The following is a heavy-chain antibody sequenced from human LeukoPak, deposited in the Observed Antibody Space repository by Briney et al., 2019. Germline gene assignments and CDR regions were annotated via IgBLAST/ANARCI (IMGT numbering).Heavy chain of an antibody. D-gene: IGHD6-13*01. CDR3: ASNAGQQLAGY. CDR2: INPNSGGT. CDR1: GYTFTGYY. Sequence: VASVKVSCKASGYTFTGYYLHWVRQAPGQGLEWMGWINPNSGGTNHAQKFQGRVTMTRDTSISTAYMELSRLRSDDTAVYYCASNAGQQLAGYWGQGTLVTVSS. V-gene: IGHV1-2*02. J-gene: IGHJ4*02.